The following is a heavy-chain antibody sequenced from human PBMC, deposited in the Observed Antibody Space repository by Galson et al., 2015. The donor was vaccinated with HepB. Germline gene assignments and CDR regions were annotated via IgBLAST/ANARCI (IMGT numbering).Heavy chain of an antibody. CDR2: ISSSGST. CDR1: GGSISKSVYF. J-gene: IGHJ4*02. V-gene: IGHV4-39*01. CDR3: ASRDFYASGTYIDY. Sequence: LTCTVSGGSISKSVYFWGWIRQSPGKGLEWIGTISSSGSTYYNPSLKSRVTISVDTSKNQFSLKLSSVTAADTAMYYCASRDFYASGTYIDYWGQGILVTVSS. D-gene: IGHD3-10*01.